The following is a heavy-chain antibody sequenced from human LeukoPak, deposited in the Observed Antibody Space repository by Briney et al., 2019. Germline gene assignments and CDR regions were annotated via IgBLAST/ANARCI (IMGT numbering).Heavy chain of an antibody. J-gene: IGHJ6*03. V-gene: IGHV3-23*01. CDR2: INRGGDDT. D-gene: IGHD1-14*01. CDR1: GFTFSTYA. CDR3: AKYWSHRHYYYYMDV. Sequence: GGSLRLSCAASGFTFSTYAMSWVRQAPGKGLEWVSGINRGGDDTHYADSVKGRFTISRDNSKNTVYLQMNNLRAEDTALYYCAKYWSHRHYYYYMDVWGKGTTVTVSS.